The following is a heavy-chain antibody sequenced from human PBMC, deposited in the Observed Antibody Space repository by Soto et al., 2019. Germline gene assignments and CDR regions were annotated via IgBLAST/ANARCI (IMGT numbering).Heavy chain of an antibody. CDR3: AREYSLAVLAPGY. CDR1: GFTFNNYA. D-gene: IGHD2-8*02. Sequence: QVHLVESGGGVVQPGRSLRLSCAASGFTFNNYAMHWVRQAPGKGLEWVAVISNDGSNKHYADSVKGRFTISRDKSKNTLYLQMSSLRAEDTAVYYCAREYSLAVLAPGYWGQGTLVTVSS. J-gene: IGHJ4*02. CDR2: ISNDGSNK. V-gene: IGHV3-30-3*01.